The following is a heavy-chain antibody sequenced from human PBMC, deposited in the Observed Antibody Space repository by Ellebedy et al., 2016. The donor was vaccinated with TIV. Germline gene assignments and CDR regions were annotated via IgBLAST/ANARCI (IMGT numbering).Heavy chain of an antibody. CDR2: ITNDGSET. D-gene: IGHD1-26*01. V-gene: IGHV3-74*01. CDR1: GLTFSGYW. Sequence: GGSLRLXXEVSGLTFSGYWMHWVRQAPGKGPVWVSRITNDGSETRYADSVKGRFTISRDNARKTVYLQMSSLRAEDTAVYYCATDGTYGNFDNWGQGTLVTVSS. J-gene: IGHJ4*02. CDR3: ATDGTYGNFDN.